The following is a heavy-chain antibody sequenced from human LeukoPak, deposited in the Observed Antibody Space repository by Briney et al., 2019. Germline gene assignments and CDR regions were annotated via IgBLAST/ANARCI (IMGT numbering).Heavy chain of an antibody. Sequence: PSETLSLTCTVSGGSISSYYWSWIRQPPGKGLEWIGYIYYSGSTNCNPSLKSRVTISVDTSKNQFSLKLSSVTAADTAVYYCARGDTYFDYWGQGTLVTVSS. J-gene: IGHJ4*02. V-gene: IGHV4-59*01. CDR3: ARGDTYFDY. D-gene: IGHD5-18*01. CDR2: IYYSGST. CDR1: GGSISSYY.